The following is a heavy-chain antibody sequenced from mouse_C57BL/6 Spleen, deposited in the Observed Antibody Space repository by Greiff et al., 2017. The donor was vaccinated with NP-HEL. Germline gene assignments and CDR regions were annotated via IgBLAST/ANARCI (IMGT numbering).Heavy chain of an antibody. CDR3: ARLITTVVAFDY. Sequence: DVQLVESGGGLVKPGGSLKLSCAASGFTFSSYTMSWVRQTPEQRLEWVATISGGGGNIYYQDSVKGRFTFSSDNAKNTLYLQMSSLRSEDTVLYYCARLITTVVAFDYWGQGTTLTVSS. CDR2: ISGGGGNI. J-gene: IGHJ2*01. CDR1: GFTFSSYT. D-gene: IGHD1-1*01. V-gene: IGHV5-9*01.